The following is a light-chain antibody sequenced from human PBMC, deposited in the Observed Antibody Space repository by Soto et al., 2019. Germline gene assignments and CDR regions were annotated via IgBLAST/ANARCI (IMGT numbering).Light chain of an antibody. CDR2: VAS. CDR3: LQHNDYPWT. Sequence: DIQMTQSPSSLSASVGDRVTITCRASQGIRNDVGWYQQKPGKDPKRLIYVASTLESGVPSRFSGSGFGTEFTLTISSLQPEDFATYYCLQHNDYPWTFGQGTRVEIK. CDR1: QGIRND. V-gene: IGKV1-17*01. J-gene: IGKJ1*01.